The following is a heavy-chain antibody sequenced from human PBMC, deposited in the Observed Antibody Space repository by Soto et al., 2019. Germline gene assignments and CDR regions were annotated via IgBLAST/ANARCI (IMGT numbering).Heavy chain of an antibody. CDR3: AREVGVTTTGSPDAFDI. Sequence: ASVKVSWKASGYTFTSYYMHWVRQAPGQGLEWMGIINPSGGSTSYAQKFPGRVTMTRDTSTSTVSMELSSLRSEDTAVYYCAREVGVTTTGSPDAFDIWGQGTMVTVSS. J-gene: IGHJ3*02. CDR1: GYTFTSYY. V-gene: IGHV1-46*01. CDR2: INPSGGST. D-gene: IGHD1-26*01.